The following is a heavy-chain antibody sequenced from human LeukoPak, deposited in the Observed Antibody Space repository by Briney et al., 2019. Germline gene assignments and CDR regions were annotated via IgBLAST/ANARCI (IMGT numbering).Heavy chain of an antibody. V-gene: IGHV4-59*12. J-gene: IGHJ4*02. CDR1: GGSISSYY. CDR3: ARGGYYDIGSRVDY. Sequence: SETLSLTCTVSGGSISSYYWSWLRQPPGKGLEWIGYIYYSGSTNYNPSLKSRVTISVDTSKNQFSLKLSSVTAADTAVYYCARGGYYDIGSRVDYWGQGTLVTVSS. CDR2: IYYSGST. D-gene: IGHD3-22*01.